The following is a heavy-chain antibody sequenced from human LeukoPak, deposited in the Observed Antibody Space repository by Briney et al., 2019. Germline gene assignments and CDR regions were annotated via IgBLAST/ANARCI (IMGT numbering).Heavy chain of an antibody. CDR1: GGSISSSSYY. CDR3: ARADIVVVPAAMYYFDY. Sequence: SETLSLTCTVSGGSISSSSYYWGWIRQPPGKGLEWIGSIYYSGSTYYNPSLKSRVTISVDTSKNQSSLKLSSVTAADTAVYYCARADIVVVPAAMYYFDYWGQGTLVTVSS. J-gene: IGHJ4*02. D-gene: IGHD2-2*01. CDR2: IYYSGST. V-gene: IGHV4-39*07.